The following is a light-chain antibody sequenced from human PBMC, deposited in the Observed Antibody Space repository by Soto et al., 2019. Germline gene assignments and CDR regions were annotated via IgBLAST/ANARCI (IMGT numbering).Light chain of an antibody. CDR2: GAS. J-gene: IGKJ1*01. CDR3: QQYGSAPLT. V-gene: IGKV3-20*01. Sequence: EIVLTQSPGTLSLSPGESATLSCRASQSGSSSYLAWYQQKPGQAPRLLIYGASSRATGIPDRFSGSGSGTDFTLTISRLEPEDFAVYSCQQYGSAPLTFGQGTKVEIK. CDR1: QSGSSSY.